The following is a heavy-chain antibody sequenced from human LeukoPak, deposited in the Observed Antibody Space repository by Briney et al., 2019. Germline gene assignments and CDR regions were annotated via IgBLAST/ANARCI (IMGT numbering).Heavy chain of an antibody. Sequence: PGGSLRLSCAASGFTFHTYAMSWVRQAPGKGLDWVSVLSGSGESRYYADSVKGRFTISRDNAKNSLYLQMNSLRAEDTAVYYCARSSSPYYYYYYMDVWGKGTTVTVSS. J-gene: IGHJ6*03. CDR2: LSGSGESR. D-gene: IGHD6-6*01. V-gene: IGHV3-23*01. CDR1: GFTFHTYA. CDR3: ARSSSPYYYYYYMDV.